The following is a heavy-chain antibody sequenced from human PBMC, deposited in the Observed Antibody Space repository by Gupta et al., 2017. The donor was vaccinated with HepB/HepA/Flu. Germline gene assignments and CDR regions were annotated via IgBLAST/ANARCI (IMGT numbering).Heavy chain of an antibody. CDR3: ARPLGYCSSTSCPGRWFDP. J-gene: IGHJ5*02. CDR1: GGSISSSCYY. CDR2: IYYSGST. V-gene: IGHV4-39*01. Sequence: QLQLQESGPGLVKPSETLSLTCTVSGGSISSSCYYWGWIRQPPGKGLEWIGSIYYSGSTYYNPSLKSRVTISVDTSKNQFSLKLSSVTAADTAVYYWARPLGYCSSTSCPGRWFDPWGQGTLVTVSS. D-gene: IGHD2-2*01.